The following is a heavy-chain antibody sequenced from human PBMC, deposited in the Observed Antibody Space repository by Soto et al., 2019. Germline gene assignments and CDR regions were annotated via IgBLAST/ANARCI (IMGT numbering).Heavy chain of an antibody. CDR2: ISYDGSNK. J-gene: IGHJ4*02. Sequence: GGSLRLSCAASGFTFSSYGMHWVRQAPGKGLEWVAVISYDGSNKYYADSVKGRFTISRDNSKNTLYLQMNSLRAEDTAVYYCAKPLDILTGYSYFDYWGQGTLVTVSS. D-gene: IGHD3-9*01. V-gene: IGHV3-30*18. CDR1: GFTFSSYG. CDR3: AKPLDILTGYSYFDY.